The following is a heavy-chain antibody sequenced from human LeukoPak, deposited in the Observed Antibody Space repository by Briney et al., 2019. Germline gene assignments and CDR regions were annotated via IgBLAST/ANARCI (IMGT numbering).Heavy chain of an antibody. V-gene: IGHV1-24*01. CDR1: GNTLTELS. CDR2: FDPEGGET. J-gene: IGHJ4*02. CDR3: ATEVNYYDSSGYPYHFDY. Sequence: ASVTVSCKVSGNTLTELSIHWVRQAPGKGLEWMGGFDPEGGETIYAQKFQGRVTMTEDTSTDTAYMELSSLRSEDTAVYYCATEVNYYDSSGYPYHFDYWGQGALVTLSS. D-gene: IGHD3-22*01.